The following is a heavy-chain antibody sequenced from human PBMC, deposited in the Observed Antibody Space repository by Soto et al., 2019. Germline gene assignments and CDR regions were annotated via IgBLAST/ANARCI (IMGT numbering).Heavy chain of an antibody. D-gene: IGHD1-1*01. CDR2: ISYDGINK. J-gene: IGHJ4*02. V-gene: IGHV3-30*18. CDR1: GFIFSSYG. CDR3: AKSVYNWNDGFFDY. Sequence: QVQLVESGGGVVQPGRSLRLSCAASGFIFSSYGMHWVRQAPGKGLEWVAVISYDGINKYYSDSVKGRFTISRDNSKNTLYLQMNSSRAEDTAVYYCAKSVYNWNDGFFDYWGQGTLVTVSS.